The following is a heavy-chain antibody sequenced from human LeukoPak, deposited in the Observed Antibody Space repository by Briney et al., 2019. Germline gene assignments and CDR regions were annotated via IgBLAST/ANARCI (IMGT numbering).Heavy chain of an antibody. CDR1: GYTFTSYG. J-gene: IGHJ4*02. Sequence: GASVKVSCKASGYTFTSYGISWVRQAPGQGLEWMGWISAYNGNTNYAQKLQGRVTMTTDTSTSTAYMELRSLRSDDTAGYYCARGGCSGGSCYLVFYYWGQGTLGTGSS. CDR3: ARGGCSGGSCYLVFYY. D-gene: IGHD2-15*01. CDR2: ISAYNGNT. V-gene: IGHV1-18*01.